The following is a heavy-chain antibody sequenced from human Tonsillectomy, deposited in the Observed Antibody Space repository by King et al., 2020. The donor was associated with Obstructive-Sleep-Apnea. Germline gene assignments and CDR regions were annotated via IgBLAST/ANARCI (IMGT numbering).Heavy chain of an antibody. CDR3: ARGSNSCYLGY. CDR1: GFTFDDYA. D-gene: IGHD6-13*01. V-gene: IGHV3-9*01. CDR2: ISWNSGGI. Sequence: VQLVESGGDLVQPGRSLRLSCAASGFTFDDYAMHWVRQAPGKGLEWVSGISWNSGGIGYADSLKGRFTISRDNAKNSLYLQMNSLRAEDTALYYCARGSNSCYLGYWGQGTLVTVSS. J-gene: IGHJ4*02.